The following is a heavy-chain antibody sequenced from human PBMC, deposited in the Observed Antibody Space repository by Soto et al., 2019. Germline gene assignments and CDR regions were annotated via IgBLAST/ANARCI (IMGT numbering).Heavy chain of an antibody. CDR3: AREYNYGSNFFDC. CDR1: GGPISTYS. J-gene: IGHJ4*02. V-gene: IGHV4-59*01. CDR2: IFYSGTA. Sequence: SETLSLTCIVSGGPISTYSWSWIRQPPGKGLEWIGYIFYSGTATYTPSLKSRVTMSADMSKNHLSLTLTSATAADTAVYYCAREYNYGSNFFDCWGQGAMVTVSS. D-gene: IGHD5-18*01.